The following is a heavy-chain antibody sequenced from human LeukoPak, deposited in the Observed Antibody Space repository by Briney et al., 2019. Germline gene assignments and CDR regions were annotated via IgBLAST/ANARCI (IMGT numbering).Heavy chain of an antibody. V-gene: IGHV3-23*01. CDR1: GFTFSSYA. Sequence: GGSLRLSCAASGFTFSSYAMSWVRQAPGKGLEWVSGISGSGSTYYADSVKGRFTISRDNSKNTLYLQMNSLRAEDTAVYYCARDLSGVTGYTYGRGIDYWGQGTLVTVSS. D-gene: IGHD5-18*01. CDR3: ARDLSGVTGYTYGRGIDY. CDR2: ISGSGST. J-gene: IGHJ4*02.